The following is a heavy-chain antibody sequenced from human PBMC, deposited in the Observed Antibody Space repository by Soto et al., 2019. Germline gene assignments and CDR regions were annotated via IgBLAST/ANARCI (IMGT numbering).Heavy chain of an antibody. CDR3: ARCPFLTGTTFSAFDP. CDR2: INHSGST. CDR1: GGSFSGYD. V-gene: IGHV4-34*01. J-gene: IGHJ5*02. D-gene: IGHD1-7*01. Sequence: PSETLSLTCAVYGGSFSGYDWSWIRQPPGKGLEWIGEINHSGSTNYNPSLKSRVTISVDTSKNQFSLKLSSVTAADTAVYYCARCPFLTGTTFSAFDPWGQGTLVTVSS.